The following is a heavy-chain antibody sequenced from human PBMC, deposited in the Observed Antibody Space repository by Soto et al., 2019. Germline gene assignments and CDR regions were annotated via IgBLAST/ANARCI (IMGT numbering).Heavy chain of an antibody. J-gene: IGHJ3*02. CDR2: IYYSGST. CDR3: ARRGLIVVVNDAFDI. CDR1: GGSISSYY. V-gene: IGHV4-59*01. Sequence: SETLSLTCTVSGGSISSYYWSWIRQPPGKGLEWIGYIYYSGSTNYNPSLKSRVTISVDTSKNQFSLKLSSVTAADTAVYYCARRGLIVVVNDAFDIWGQGTMVTVSS. D-gene: IGHD3-22*01.